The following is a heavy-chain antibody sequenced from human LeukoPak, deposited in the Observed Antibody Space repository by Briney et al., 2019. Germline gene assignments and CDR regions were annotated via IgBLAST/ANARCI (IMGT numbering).Heavy chain of an antibody. J-gene: IGHJ4*02. CDR3: ASVGENYGSGGDYFDY. V-gene: IGHV1-2*02. CDR1: GYTFTGYY. D-gene: IGHD3-10*01. Sequence: ASVKVSCKASGYTFTGYYMHWVRQAPGQGLEWMGWINPNSGGTNYAQKFQGRVTTTRDTSISTAYMELSRLRSDDTAVYYCASVGENYGSGGDYFDYWGQGTLVTVSS. CDR2: INPNSGGT.